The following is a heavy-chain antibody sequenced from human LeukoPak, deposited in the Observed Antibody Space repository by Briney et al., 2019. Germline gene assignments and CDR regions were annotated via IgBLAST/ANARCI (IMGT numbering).Heavy chain of an antibody. D-gene: IGHD3-22*01. CDR3: ARHPSYYDRIDY. V-gene: IGHV4-59*01. J-gene: IGHJ4*02. Sequence: PSETLSLTCTVSGGSISSYYWTWIRQPPGKGLEWLGYIYYSGSTNYNPSLRSRVTISVDTSKKQFSLKLTPVTAADTAVYYCARHPSYYDRIDYWGQGTLVTASS. CDR2: IYYSGST. CDR1: GGSISSYY.